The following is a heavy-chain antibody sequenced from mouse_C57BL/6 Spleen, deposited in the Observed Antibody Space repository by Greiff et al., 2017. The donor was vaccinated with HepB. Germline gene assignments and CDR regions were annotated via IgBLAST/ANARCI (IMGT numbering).Heavy chain of an antibody. J-gene: IGHJ2*01. Sequence: VQLKESGGGLVKPGGSLKLSCAASGFTFSDYGMHWVRQAPEKGLEWVAYISSGSSTIYYADTVKGRFTISRDNAKNTMFLQMTSLRSEDTAMYYCARAGPFDYWGQGTTLTVSS. V-gene: IGHV5-17*01. CDR2: ISSGSSTI. CDR3: ARAGPFDY. CDR1: GFTFSDYG. D-gene: IGHD4-1*01.